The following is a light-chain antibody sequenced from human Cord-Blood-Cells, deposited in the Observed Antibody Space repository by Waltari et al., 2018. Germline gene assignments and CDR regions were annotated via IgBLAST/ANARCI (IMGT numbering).Light chain of an antibody. V-gene: IGLV2-23*01. Sequence: QSALTQPASVSGSPGQSITISCTGTSSDVGSYNLVSWYQQPPGKAPKLMIYEGSKRPSGVSNRFSGSKSGNTASLTISGLQAEDEADYYCCSYAGSSTLYVFGTGTEVTVL. J-gene: IGLJ1*01. CDR1: SSDVGSYNL. CDR3: CSYAGSSTLYV. CDR2: EGS.